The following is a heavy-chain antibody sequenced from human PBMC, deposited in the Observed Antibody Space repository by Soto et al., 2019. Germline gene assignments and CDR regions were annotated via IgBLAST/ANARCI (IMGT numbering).Heavy chain of an antibody. V-gene: IGHV4-30-4*01. CDR3: SRKSGSAYYFGF. J-gene: IGHJ4*02. CDR1: GGSVSSGDYY. D-gene: IGHD3-16*01. Sequence: QVQLQESGPGLVKPSQTLSLTCAVSGGSVSSGDYYWTWIRHPPGKGLEWIGYIYHCGSTDYNRSLESRLTISLITTKNQFSLQLSSVNAADTAVYYCSRKSGSAYYFGFWGQGTLVTVSS. CDR2: IYHCGST.